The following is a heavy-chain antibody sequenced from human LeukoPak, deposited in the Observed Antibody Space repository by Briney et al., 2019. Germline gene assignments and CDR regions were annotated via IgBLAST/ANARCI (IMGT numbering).Heavy chain of an antibody. CDR2: ISGSGGST. D-gene: IGHD6-19*01. J-gene: IGHJ4*02. CDR1: GFTFSSYA. CDR3: AKSYSSGWYSFDY. V-gene: IGHV3-23*01. Sequence: GGSLRLSCAASGFTFSSYAMSWVRQAPGKGLEWVSAISGSGGSTYYADSVKGRFTISRDNSKNTLYLQMDSLRAEDTAVYYCAKSYSSGWYSFDYWGQGTLVTVSS.